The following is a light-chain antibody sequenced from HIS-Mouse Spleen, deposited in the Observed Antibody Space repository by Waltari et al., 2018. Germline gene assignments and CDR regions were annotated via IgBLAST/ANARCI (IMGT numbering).Light chain of an antibody. V-gene: IGLV3-10*01. J-gene: IGLJ2*01. CDR3: YSTDSSGNHRV. CDR1: ALPKKY. CDR2: EDS. Sequence: SYELTQPPSVSVSPGQTARITCSGDALPKKYAYWYQQKSGQAPVLVIYEDSKRPSGIPEVFSGSRSGTIATLTISGAQVEDEADYYCYSTDSSGNHRVFGGGTKLTVL.